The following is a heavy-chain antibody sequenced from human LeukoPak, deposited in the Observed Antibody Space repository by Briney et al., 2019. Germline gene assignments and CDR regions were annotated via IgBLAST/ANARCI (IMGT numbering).Heavy chain of an antibody. J-gene: IGHJ4*02. CDR3: AKTRHDISILDS. D-gene: IGHD6-6*01. CDR2: VTGSDGST. Sequence: GGSLRLSCAASGFIFNTNAMTWVRQAPGKGLEWVSTVTGSDGSTFYANSVKGRFTISRDNSKNTVYLQLNSLRAEDTAVYYCAKTRHDISILDSWGQGTLVTVSS. V-gene: IGHV3-23*01. CDR1: GFIFNTNA.